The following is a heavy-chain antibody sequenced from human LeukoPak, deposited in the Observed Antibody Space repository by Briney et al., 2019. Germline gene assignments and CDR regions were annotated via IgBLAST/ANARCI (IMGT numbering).Heavy chain of an antibody. CDR1: GFTFDDYA. V-gene: IGHV3-43*02. Sequence: PGGSLRLSCAASGFTFDDYAMHWVRQAPGKGLEWVSLISGDGGSTYYADSVKGRFTISRDNSKNSLYLQMNSLRTEDTALYYCARGVRDGYNFGAMRAFDIWGQGTMVTVSS. D-gene: IGHD5-24*01. J-gene: IGHJ3*02. CDR2: ISGDGGST. CDR3: ARGVRDGYNFGAMRAFDI.